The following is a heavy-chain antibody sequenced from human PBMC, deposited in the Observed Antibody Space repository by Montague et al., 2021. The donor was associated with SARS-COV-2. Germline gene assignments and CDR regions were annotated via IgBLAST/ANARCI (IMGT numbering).Heavy chain of an antibody. CDR2: ISSSGGSI. D-gene: IGHD2-21*02. Sequence: SLRLSCAASGFAFSSYEMNWVRQAPGKGLEWIAYISSSGGSIQYADFMMGRFTISRDNARNSLYLQMNSLRAEDTAVYYCAREVAGCHGACNDYWGQGTLVTVSS. CDR3: AREVAGCHGACNDY. CDR1: GFAFSSYE. J-gene: IGHJ4*02. V-gene: IGHV3-48*03.